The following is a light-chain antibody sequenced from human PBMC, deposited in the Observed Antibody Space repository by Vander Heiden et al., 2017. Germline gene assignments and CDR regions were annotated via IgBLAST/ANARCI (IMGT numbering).Light chain of an antibody. CDR3: QAWDTNTVV. V-gene: IGLV3-1*01. CDR2: DDR. Sequence: SYELTQPPSLSVSPGTTATVTCSGDKLGDKYAHWYQQKPGQSPVLGIYDDRKRPSGIPERFSGANSGNTATLTISGTQAMDEAYYYCQAWDTNTVVFGGGTRLTVL. CDR1: KLGDKY. J-gene: IGLJ2*01.